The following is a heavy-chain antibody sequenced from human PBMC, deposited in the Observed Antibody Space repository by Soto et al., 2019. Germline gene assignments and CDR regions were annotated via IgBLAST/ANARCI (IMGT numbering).Heavy chain of an antibody. D-gene: IGHD1-26*01. Sequence: QVQLVQSGAEVKKPGASVKVSCKASGYTFIHYYIHWVRQAPGQGLEWMAIINPNGGSTNYAQTFRGRVTVTRDTSTTSVSRELNSLGCDDRAVYFCAKSRLQGDFWAQGTLVTVSS. CDR2: INPNGGST. J-gene: IGHJ4*02. CDR1: GYTFIHYY. V-gene: IGHV1-46*01. CDR3: AKSRLQGDF.